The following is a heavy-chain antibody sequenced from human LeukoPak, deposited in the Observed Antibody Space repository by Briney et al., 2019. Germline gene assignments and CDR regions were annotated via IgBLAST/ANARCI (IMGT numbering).Heavy chain of an antibody. J-gene: IGHJ4*02. D-gene: IGHD3-10*01. CDR1: GYTFTSYY. CDR2: INPTGGST. CDR3: ARGPLWFGEKPDY. V-gene: IGHV1-2*06. Sequence: ASVKVSCKASGYTFTSYYMHWVRQAPGQGLEWMGLINPTGGSTGYAQKFQGRVTMTRDTSISTAYMELSRLRSDDTAVYYCARGPLWFGEKPDYWGQGTLVTVSS.